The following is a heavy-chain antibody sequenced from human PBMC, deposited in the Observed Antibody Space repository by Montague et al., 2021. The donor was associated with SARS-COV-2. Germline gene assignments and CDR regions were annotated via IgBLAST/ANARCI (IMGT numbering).Heavy chain of an antibody. CDR2: ISTSGRGI. V-gene: IGHV3-48*03. CDR1: GFPFSSYE. CDR3: ARDNAGWPDAFDI. J-gene: IGHJ3*02. Sequence: SLRLSCAASGFPFSSYEMNWVRQAPGKGLEWVSYISTSGRGIHYADSVKGRFTISRDNAKNSLYLEMNSLRAVDTAVYYCARDNAGWPDAFDIWGQGTMVTVSS. D-gene: IGHD6-19*01.